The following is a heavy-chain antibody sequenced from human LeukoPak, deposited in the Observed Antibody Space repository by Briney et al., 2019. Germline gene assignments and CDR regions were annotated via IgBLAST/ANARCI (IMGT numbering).Heavy chain of an antibody. J-gene: IGHJ4*02. CDR2: IYYSGST. V-gene: IGHV4-59*01. Sequence: SETLSLTCTVSGGSISSYYWSWIRQPPGKGLEWIGCIYYSGSTNYNPSLKSRVTISVDTSKNQFSLKLSSVTAADTAVYYCARDTYYYDSSGSYYFDYWGQGTLVTVSS. CDR3: ARDTYYYDSSGSYYFDY. D-gene: IGHD3-22*01. CDR1: GGSISSYY.